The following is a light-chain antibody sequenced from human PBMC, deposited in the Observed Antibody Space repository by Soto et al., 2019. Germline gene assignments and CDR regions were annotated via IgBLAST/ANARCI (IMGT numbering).Light chain of an antibody. CDR2: KAS. Sequence: DIQMTQSPSALSASVGDRVTITCRASQSINSWLAWYQQKPGKAPKLLIYKASRLESGVPSRFSGSGSGTEFTLTISSLQPEDFASYFCQQVHDYPITFGGGTKVEIK. V-gene: IGKV1-5*03. J-gene: IGKJ4*01. CDR1: QSINSW. CDR3: QQVHDYPIT.